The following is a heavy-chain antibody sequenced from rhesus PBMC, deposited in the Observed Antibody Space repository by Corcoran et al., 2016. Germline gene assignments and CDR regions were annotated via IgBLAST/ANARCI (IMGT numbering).Heavy chain of an antibody. CDR2: ISSASSSI. V-gene: IGHV3S16*01. Sequence: EVQLVESGGGLVQPGGSLSLSCAASGFTFSSYGMSWVRQSPGKWLEWVSSISSASSSIYYADSVKGRFTISRDNAKNSLSRQMNSLRAEDTAVYVCTRISSTGVISMGGFDYWGQGVLVTVSA. CDR1: GFTFSSYG. D-gene: IGHD3-34*01. J-gene: IGHJ4*01. CDR3: TRISSTGVISMGGFDY.